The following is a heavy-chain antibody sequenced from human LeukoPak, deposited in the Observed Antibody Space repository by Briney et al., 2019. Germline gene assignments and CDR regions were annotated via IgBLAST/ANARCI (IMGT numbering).Heavy chain of an antibody. J-gene: IGHJ4*02. Sequence: PSETLSLTCTVSGDSISSGGYSWSWIRQPPWKGLEWFGFIYHSETTYYNPSLRSRVTMSVDRSKNQFSLNLTSVTAADTAVYYCARGTLTPATHFDYWGQGTLITVSS. D-gene: IGHD5-12*01. CDR2: IYHSETT. V-gene: IGHV4-30-2*01. CDR1: GDSISSGGYS. CDR3: ARGTLTPATHFDY.